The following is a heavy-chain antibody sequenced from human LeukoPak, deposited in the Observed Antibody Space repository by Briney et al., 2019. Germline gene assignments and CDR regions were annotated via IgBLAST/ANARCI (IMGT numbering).Heavy chain of an antibody. CDR2: ISAYNGNT. CDR3: ARDVLWFGELSQGFDY. J-gene: IGHJ4*02. V-gene: IGHV1-18*01. Sequence: ASVTVSCKASGYTFTSYGISWVRQAPGQGLEWMGWISAYNGNTNYAQKLQGRVTMTTDTSTSTAYMELRSLRSDDTAVYYCARDVLWFGELSQGFDYWGQGTLVTVSS. CDR1: GYTFTSYG. D-gene: IGHD3-10*01.